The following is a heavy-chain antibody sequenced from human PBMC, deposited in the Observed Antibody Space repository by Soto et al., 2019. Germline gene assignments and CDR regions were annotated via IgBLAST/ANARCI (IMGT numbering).Heavy chain of an antibody. CDR1: GFTVSSNY. V-gene: IGHV3-53*01. CDR3: ARGGPARYYDFWSGDWSRFDP. CDR2: VYGGGNA. Sequence: SLRLSCAASGFTVSSNYMNWVRQAPGKGLEWVSVVYGGGNAYYADSVKGRFTISRDNSKNTLYLQMNSLRAEDTAVYYCARGGPARYYDFWSGDWSRFDPWGQGTLVTVS. D-gene: IGHD3-3*01. J-gene: IGHJ5*02.